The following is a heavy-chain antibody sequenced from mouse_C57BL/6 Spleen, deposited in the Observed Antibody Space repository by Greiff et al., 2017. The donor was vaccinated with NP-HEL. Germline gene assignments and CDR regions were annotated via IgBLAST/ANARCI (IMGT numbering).Heavy chain of an antibody. J-gene: IGHJ3*01. CDR2: ISDGGSYT. Sequence: EVKLMESGGGLVKPGGSLKLSCAASGFTFSSYAMSWVRQTPEKRLEWVATISDGGSYTYYPDNVKGRFTISRDNAKNNLYLQMSHLKSEDTAMYYCAVYYGNSAWFAYWGQGTLVTVSA. CDR3: AVYYGNSAWFAY. D-gene: IGHD2-1*01. V-gene: IGHV5-4*03. CDR1: GFTFSSYA.